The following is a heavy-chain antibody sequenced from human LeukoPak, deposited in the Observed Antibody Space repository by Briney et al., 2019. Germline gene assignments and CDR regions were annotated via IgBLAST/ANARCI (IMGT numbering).Heavy chain of an antibody. CDR3: TRNYDSSGYTTFGY. D-gene: IGHD3-22*01. Sequence: SETLSLTCTVSGGSISTYYWSWIRQPPGKGLEWIGHIYYGGSTNYNPSLKSRVTIAVDTSKNHFSLKLSSVTAADTAVYYCTRNYDSSGYTTFGYWGRGTLVTVSS. V-gene: IGHV4-59*01. CDR2: IYYGGST. J-gene: IGHJ4*02. CDR1: GGSISTYY.